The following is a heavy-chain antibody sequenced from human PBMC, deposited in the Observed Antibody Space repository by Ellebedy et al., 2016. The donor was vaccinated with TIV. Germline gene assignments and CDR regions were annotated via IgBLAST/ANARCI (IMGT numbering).Heavy chain of an antibody. CDR1: GASVSTYY. J-gene: IGHJ6*02. Sequence: SDTLSLTXTVSGASVSTYYWTWIRQTPGRGLEWIGFIHSSGSTIYSPSLESRVILSLDTSKNQFSLKLSSVTAADTAIYYCAREVRWYGELNTFYSAGMDVWGQGTTVIVSS. V-gene: IGHV4-59*02. D-gene: IGHD3-10*01. CDR2: IHSSGST. CDR3: AREVRWYGELNTFYSAGMDV.